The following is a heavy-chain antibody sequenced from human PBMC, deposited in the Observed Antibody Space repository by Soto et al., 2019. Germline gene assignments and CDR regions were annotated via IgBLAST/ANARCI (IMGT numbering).Heavy chain of an antibody. J-gene: IGHJ4*02. CDR3: ASRDPGTSVDY. V-gene: IGHV4-4*02. D-gene: IGHD1-7*01. CDR2: IYRTVSA. Sequence: PSETLSLTCAVSGGSFTSNNWWTWVRQPPGQGLEWIGEIYRTVSANYNPSLKGRVTISLDKSENQFSLKVTSLTAADTAVYYCASRDPGTSVDYWGQGTLLTVSS. CDR1: GGSFTSNNW.